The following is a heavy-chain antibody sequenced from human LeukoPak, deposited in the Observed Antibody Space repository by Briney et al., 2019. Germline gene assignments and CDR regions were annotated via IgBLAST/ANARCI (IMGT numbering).Heavy chain of an antibody. V-gene: IGHV3-53*01. Sequence: GGSLRLSCATSGFSVSDNYMTWVRQAPGKGLEWVSVIYRGGSTYYTDSVKGRFTISRDNSKNMVYLQMDSLRVEDTAVYYCARGGGYGSGNHYRGGAFDIWGQGTMVTVSS. D-gene: IGHD3-10*01. CDR3: ARGGGYGSGNHYRGGAFDI. CDR1: GFSVSDNY. J-gene: IGHJ3*02. CDR2: IYRGGST.